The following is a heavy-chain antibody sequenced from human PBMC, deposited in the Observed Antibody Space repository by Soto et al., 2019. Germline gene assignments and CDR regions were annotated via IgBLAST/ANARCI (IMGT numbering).Heavy chain of an antibody. CDR1: GFTFNTYS. CDR3: ARDRYDLVAGYYYYGMDV. CDR2: ISSSRSTI. D-gene: IGHD3-9*01. V-gene: IGHV3-48*01. J-gene: IGHJ6*02. Sequence: GGSLRLSCVASGFTFNTYSMNWVRQAPGKGLEWVSYISSSRSTIYYADSVKGRFTISRDNARNSLYLQMNSLRAEDTAVYYCARDRYDLVAGYYYYGMDVWGQGTTVTVSS.